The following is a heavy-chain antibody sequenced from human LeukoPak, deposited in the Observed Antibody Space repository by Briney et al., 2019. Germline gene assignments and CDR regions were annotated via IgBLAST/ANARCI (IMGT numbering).Heavy chain of an antibody. Sequence: GGSLRLSCAASGFTFSDYYMSWVRQAPGKGLEWVSVIYSGGNTYYADSVKGRFTISRDNSKNTLYLQMNSLRAEDTAVYYCARDSSGPHSYDYWGQGTLVTVSS. J-gene: IGHJ4*02. CDR3: ARDSSGPHSYDY. CDR2: IYSGGNT. V-gene: IGHV3-53*01. CDR1: GFTFSDYY. D-gene: IGHD6-19*01.